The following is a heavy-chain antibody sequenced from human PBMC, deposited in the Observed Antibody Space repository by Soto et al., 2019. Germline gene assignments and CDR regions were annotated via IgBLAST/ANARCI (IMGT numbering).Heavy chain of an antibody. D-gene: IGHD6-19*01. V-gene: IGHV6-1*01. J-gene: IGHJ4*02. CDR1: GDSVSSDSAS. CDR3: PRELRIAVARLDY. CDR2: TYYRSKWYD. Sequence: SQTLSLTCAISGDSVSSDSASWNWIRQSPSRGLEWLGRTYYRSKWYDDYASSLRGRITINPDTSKNQFSLLLNSVTPEDTAVYYCPRELRIAVARLDYWGQGALGTVSS.